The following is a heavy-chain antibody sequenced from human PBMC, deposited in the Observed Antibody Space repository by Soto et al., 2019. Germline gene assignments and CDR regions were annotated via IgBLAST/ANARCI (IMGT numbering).Heavy chain of an antibody. CDR1: GGTFSNYA. CDR3: ARVEAVAGLYNYHGLDV. J-gene: IGHJ6*02. V-gene: IGHV1-69*12. D-gene: IGHD6-19*01. CDR2: IVPIFGTT. Sequence: QVQLVQSGAEVKKPGSSVKVSCKVSGGTFSNYAIDWVRLAPGHGLEWMGGIVPIFGTTYYTQKFQGRATIIADDSTPTAYSEMSSLRSEDTAIYYCARVEAVAGLYNYHGLDVWGQGTAVTVSS.